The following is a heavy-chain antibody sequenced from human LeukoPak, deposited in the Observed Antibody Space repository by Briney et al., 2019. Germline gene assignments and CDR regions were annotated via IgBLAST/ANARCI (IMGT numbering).Heavy chain of an antibody. CDR3: ARAEGRDDILTGYKWFDP. CDR2: IYYSGNT. J-gene: IGHJ5*02. Sequence: ETLSLTCTVSGGSITNYYWSWIRQPPGKELEWIGYIYYSGNTNYNPSLKSRVTISVDRSKNQFSLKLSSVTAADTAVYYCARAEGRDDILTGYKWFDPWGQGTLVTVSS. V-gene: IGHV4-59*12. CDR1: GGSITNYY. D-gene: IGHD3-9*01.